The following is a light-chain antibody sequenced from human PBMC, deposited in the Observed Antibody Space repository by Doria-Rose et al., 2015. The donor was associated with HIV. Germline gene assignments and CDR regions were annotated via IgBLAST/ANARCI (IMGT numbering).Light chain of an antibody. Sequence: DILLTQSPSTLSASVGDRVTITCRACQCISNWLTWYQQKPGQATKLLIYKASTLQSGVPSRFRGSGSGTEFTLTINSLQPDDFATYYCQHFDKYFSWTFGHGTKVDIK. V-gene: IGKV1-5*03. CDR3: QHFDKYFSWT. J-gene: IGKJ1*01. CDR2: KAS. CDR1: QCISNW.